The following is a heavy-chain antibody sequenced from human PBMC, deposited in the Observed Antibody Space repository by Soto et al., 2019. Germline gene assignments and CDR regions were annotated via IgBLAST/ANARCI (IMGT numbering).Heavy chain of an antibody. CDR2: INAGNGNT. Sequence: QVQLVQSGAEVKKPGASVKVSCKASGYTFTSYAMHWVRQAPGHRREWMGWINAGNGNTKYSQKFQGRVTITRDTSASTAYMELSSLRSEDTAVYYCARGRSSWYFDWFDPWGQGTLVTVSS. V-gene: IGHV1-3*01. D-gene: IGHD6-13*01. CDR3: ARGRSSWYFDWFDP. CDR1: GYTFTSYA. J-gene: IGHJ5*02.